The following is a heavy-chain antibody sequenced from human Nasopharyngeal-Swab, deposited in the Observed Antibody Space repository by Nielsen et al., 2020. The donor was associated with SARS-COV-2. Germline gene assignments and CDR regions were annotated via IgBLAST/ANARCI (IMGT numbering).Heavy chain of an antibody. CDR2: ISVYNGNT. J-gene: IGHJ6*02. CDR1: GYTFTNYA. CDR3: AREVASLGMDV. V-gene: IGHV1-18*01. Sequence: ASVKVSCKASGYTFTNYALSWVRQAPGQGLEWMGWISVYNGNTNYAQKLQGRVTMTTDISTSTAYLELRSLRSDDTAVYYCAREVASLGMDVWGQGTTVTVSS.